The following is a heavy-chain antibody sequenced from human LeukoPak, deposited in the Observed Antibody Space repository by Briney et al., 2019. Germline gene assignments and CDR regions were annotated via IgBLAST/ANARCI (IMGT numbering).Heavy chain of an antibody. CDR2: IYSGGST. V-gene: IGHV3-53*01. D-gene: IGHD5-18*01. Sequence: GGSLRLSCAASGFTVSSNDMSWVRQAPGKGLEWVSVIYSGGSTYYADSVKGRFTISRDNSKNTLYLQMNSLRAEDTAVYYCARDRGGYSYGSYLDYWGQGTLVTVSS. CDR1: GFTVSSND. J-gene: IGHJ4*02. CDR3: ARDRGGYSYGSYLDY.